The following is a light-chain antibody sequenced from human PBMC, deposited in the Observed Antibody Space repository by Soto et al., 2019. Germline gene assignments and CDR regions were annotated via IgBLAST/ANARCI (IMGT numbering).Light chain of an antibody. V-gene: IGKV3-20*01. CDR1: QSVSSSY. Sequence: EIELPQYQATPFLSPGATAALSCRASQSVSSSYLAWYQQKSGQAPRLLLYGSYHRATGIPDRFSSSGAGTDFSLTLPRLEPDDFAVYDGQQYGDSLSITFGQGTRLEIK. CDR2: GSY. CDR3: QQYGDSLSIT. J-gene: IGKJ5*01.